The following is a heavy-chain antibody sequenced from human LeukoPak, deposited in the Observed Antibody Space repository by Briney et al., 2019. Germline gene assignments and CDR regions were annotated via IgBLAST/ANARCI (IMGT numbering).Heavy chain of an antibody. CDR1: GGSISSWY. Sequence: SETLSLTCTVSGGSISSWYWNWIRQSPEKGLEWIGYIYHSGTINFNPSLKARVTMSIDTSKNQFSLKLSSVTAADTAVYYCAKSRSLGLQYFDTWGQGTLATVSS. CDR3: AKSRSLGLQYFDT. CDR2: IYHSGTI. J-gene: IGHJ4*02. V-gene: IGHV4-59*01. D-gene: IGHD4-11*01.